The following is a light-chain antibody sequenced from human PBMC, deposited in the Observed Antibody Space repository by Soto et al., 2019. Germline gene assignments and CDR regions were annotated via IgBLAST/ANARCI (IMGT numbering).Light chain of an antibody. Sequence: VLTQSPGTLSLSPVERATLSCRASQTVIRDYLAWYQQKPGQAPRLLIYGPSSRATGIPDRFSGSGSGTDFTLTIIRLEPEDSAVYYCQKYDHSPYTFGQGTKLEIK. CDR2: GPS. V-gene: IGKV3-20*01. J-gene: IGKJ2*01. CDR1: QTVIRDY. CDR3: QKYDHSPYT.